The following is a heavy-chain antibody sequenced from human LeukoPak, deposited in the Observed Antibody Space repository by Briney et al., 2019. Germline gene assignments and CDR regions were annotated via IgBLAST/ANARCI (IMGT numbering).Heavy chain of an antibody. Sequence: SETLSLTCTVSGDSISNYYWSWIRQPPEKGLEWIGYIYYSGSTNYNPSLKSRVTISVDTSKNQFSLKLSSVTAADTAVYYCARLYYDILTGYWNFDYWGQGTLVTVSS. CDR2: IYYSGST. J-gene: IGHJ4*02. CDR1: GDSISNYY. V-gene: IGHV4-59*01. CDR3: ARLYYDILTGYWNFDY. D-gene: IGHD3-9*01.